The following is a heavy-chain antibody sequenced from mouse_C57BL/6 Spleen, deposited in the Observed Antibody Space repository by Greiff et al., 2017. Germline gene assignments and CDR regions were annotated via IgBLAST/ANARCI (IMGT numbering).Heavy chain of an antibody. V-gene: IGHV1-81*01. CDR3: ARDRHGSSYGWYFDV. Sequence: QVQLQQSGAELARPGASVKLSCKASGYTFTSYGISWVKQRTGQGLEWIGEISPRSGNTYYNEKFKGKATLTADKSSSTAYMELRSLTSADSAVYFCARDRHGSSYGWYFDVWGTGTTVTVSS. CDR2: ISPRSGNT. CDR1: GYTFTSYG. J-gene: IGHJ1*03. D-gene: IGHD1-1*01.